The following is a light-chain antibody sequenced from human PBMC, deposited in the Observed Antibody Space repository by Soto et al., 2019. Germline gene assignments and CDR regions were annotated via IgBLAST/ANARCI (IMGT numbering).Light chain of an antibody. V-gene: IGKV1-5*03. CDR2: KAS. CDR3: QQYNRSPWT. J-gene: IGKJ1*01. Sequence: DIQMTQSPSTLSASIGDIATITCRASQTISSWLAWYQQKPGRAPKLLIYKASIESGVPSRFSGTGSGTEFTLTISSLQPDDFATYYCQQYNRSPWTFGQGTKVDI. CDR1: QTISSW.